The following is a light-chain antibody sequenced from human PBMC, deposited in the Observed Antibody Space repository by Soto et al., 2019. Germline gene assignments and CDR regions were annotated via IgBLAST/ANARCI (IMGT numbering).Light chain of an antibody. CDR3: SSYTSSSTYV. V-gene: IGLV2-14*03. CDR2: DVI. J-gene: IGLJ1*01. CDR1: SSDVGGYNY. Sequence: QSVLTQPASVSGSPGQSITISCTGTSSDVGGYNYVSWYQLHPGKAPKLMIYDVINRPSGVSNRFSGSKSGNTASLTISGLQAEDEADYSCSSYTSSSTYVFGAGTKLTVL.